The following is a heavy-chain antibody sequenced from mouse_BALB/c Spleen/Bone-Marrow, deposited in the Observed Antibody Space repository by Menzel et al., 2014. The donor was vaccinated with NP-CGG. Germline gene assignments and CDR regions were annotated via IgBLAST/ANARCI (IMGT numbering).Heavy chain of an antibody. J-gene: IGHJ3*01. CDR2: IDPANGNT. V-gene: IGHV14-3*02. CDR3: ANYYYGSSLFAY. Sequence: EMHLVESGAELVKPGASVKLSCTASGFNIKDTYMHWVKQRPEQGLEWIGRIDPANGNTKYDPKFQGKATITADTSSNTAYLQLSSLTSEDTAVYYCANYYYGSSLFAYWGQGTLVTVSA. D-gene: IGHD1-1*01. CDR1: GFNIKDTY.